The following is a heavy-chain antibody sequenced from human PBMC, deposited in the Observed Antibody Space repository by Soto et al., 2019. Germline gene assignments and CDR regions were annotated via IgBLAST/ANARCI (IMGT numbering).Heavy chain of an antibody. CDR1: GFTFSSYG. J-gene: IGHJ4*02. V-gene: IGHV3-30*18. CDR3: AKDGPPSLGQQLVGTFDY. CDR2: ISYDGSNK. Sequence: GGSLRLSCAASGFTFSSYGMHWVRQAPGKGLEWVAVISYDGSNKYYADSVKGRFTISRDNSKNTLYLQMNSLRAEDTAVYYCAKDGPPSLGQQLVGTFDYWGQGTLVTVSS. D-gene: IGHD6-13*01.